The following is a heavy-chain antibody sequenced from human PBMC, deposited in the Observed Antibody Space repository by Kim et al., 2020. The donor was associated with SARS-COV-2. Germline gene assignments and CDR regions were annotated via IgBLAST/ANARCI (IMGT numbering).Heavy chain of an antibody. CDR2: IKKNSSEK. V-gene: IGHV3-7*03. Sequence: GGSLRLSCETSGFTFSRFWMSWVRQAPGKGLEWVATIKKNSSEKYYVDSVKGRFTISRDNAKSSLSLQMNNLRAEDTAVYYCARGCEGIGWVGDCGQWG. CDR1: GFTFSRFW. CDR3: ARGCEGIGWVGDCGQ. D-gene: IGHD2-21*02. J-gene: IGHJ1*01.